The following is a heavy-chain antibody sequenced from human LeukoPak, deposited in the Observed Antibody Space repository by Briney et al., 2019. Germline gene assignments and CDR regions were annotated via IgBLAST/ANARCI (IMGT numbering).Heavy chain of an antibody. V-gene: IGHV4-30-2*01. J-gene: IGHJ5*02. CDR3: AREYSGYDPQTPHWFDP. CDR2: IYHSGST. D-gene: IGHD5-12*01. Sequence: PSETLSLTCTVSGGSISSGGYYWSWIRQPPRKGLEWIGYIYHSGSTYYNPSLKSRVTISVDRSKNQFSLKLSSVTAADTAVYYCAREYSGYDPQTPHWFDPWGQGTLVTVSS. CDR1: GGSISSGGYY.